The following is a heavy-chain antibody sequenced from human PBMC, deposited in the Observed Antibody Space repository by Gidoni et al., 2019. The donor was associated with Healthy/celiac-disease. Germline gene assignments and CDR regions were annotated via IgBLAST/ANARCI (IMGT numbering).Heavy chain of an antibody. Sequence: QVQLVESGGGVVQPGRSLSLSCAASGFTFSSYGMPWVRQAPGKGLEWVAVISYDGSNKYYADSGKGRFTISRDNSKNTLYLQMNSLRAEDTAVYYCANLGTTEYYYYYYMDVWGKGTTVTVSS. CDR1: GFTFSSYG. J-gene: IGHJ6*03. V-gene: IGHV3-30*18. CDR2: ISYDGSNK. CDR3: ANLGTTEYYYYYYMDV. D-gene: IGHD1-1*01.